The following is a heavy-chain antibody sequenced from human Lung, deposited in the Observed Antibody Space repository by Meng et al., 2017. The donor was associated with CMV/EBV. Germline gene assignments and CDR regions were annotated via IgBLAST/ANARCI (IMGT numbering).Heavy chain of an antibody. D-gene: IGHD1-26*01. Sequence: SXAASGLTFSSYSMNWVRQAPGKGLEWVSSISSSSSYIYYADSVKGRFTISRDNAKNSLYLQMNSLRAEDTAVYYCARDRGGSYDDDYYYYGMDVWGQGXTVTVSS. CDR1: GLTFSSYS. V-gene: IGHV3-21*01. J-gene: IGHJ6*02. CDR3: ARDRGGSYDDDYYYYGMDV. CDR2: ISSSSSYI.